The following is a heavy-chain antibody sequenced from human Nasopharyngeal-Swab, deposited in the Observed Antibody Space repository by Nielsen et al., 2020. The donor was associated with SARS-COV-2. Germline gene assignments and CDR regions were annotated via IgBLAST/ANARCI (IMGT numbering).Heavy chain of an antibody. J-gene: IGHJ6*02. D-gene: IGHD6-6*01. V-gene: IGHV3-30*18. CDR2: ISYDGSNK. CDR3: AKGEYSLRFFYYGMDV. Sequence: WIRQPPGKGLEWVAVISYDGSNKYYADSVKGRFTISRDNSKNTLYLQMNSLRAEDTAVYYCAKGEYSLRFFYYGMDVWGQGTTVTDSS.